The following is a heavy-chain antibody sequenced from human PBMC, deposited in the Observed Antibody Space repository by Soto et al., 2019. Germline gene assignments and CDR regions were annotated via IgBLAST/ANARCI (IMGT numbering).Heavy chain of an antibody. CDR1: GFTFSGYG. Sequence: PGGSLRLSCAASGFTFSGYGMRWVRQAPGKGLEWVAVISYDGSNKYYADSVKGRFTISRDNSKNTLYLQMNSLRAEDTAVYYCAKLVVITPSGAFDIWGQGTMVTVSS. CDR3: AKLVVITPSGAFDI. D-gene: IGHD3-22*01. J-gene: IGHJ3*02. CDR2: ISYDGSNK. V-gene: IGHV3-30*18.